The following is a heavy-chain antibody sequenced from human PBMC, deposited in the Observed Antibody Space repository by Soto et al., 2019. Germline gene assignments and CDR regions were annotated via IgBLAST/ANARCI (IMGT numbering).Heavy chain of an antibody. CDR3: ARGYYDSSGYLVH. J-gene: IGHJ4*02. CDR1: GGTFSSYT. D-gene: IGHD3-22*01. CDR2: IIPILGIA. Sequence: QVQLVQSGAEVKKPGSSVKVSCKASGGTFSSYTISWVRQAPGQGLEWMGRIIPILGIANYAQKFQGRVTITADKSTSTAYMELTSLRSEDTAVYYCARGYYDSSGYLVHWGQGTLVTVSS. V-gene: IGHV1-69*02.